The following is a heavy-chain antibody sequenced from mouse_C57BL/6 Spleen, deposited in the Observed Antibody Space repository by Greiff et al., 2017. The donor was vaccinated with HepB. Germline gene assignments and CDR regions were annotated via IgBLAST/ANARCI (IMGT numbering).Heavy chain of an antibody. CDR3: STRGTGFAY. J-gene: IGHJ3*01. CDR2: IDPENGDT. D-gene: IGHD3-3*01. Sequence: EVQLQQSGAELVRPGASVKLSCTASGFNIKDDYMHWVKQRPEQGLEWIGWIDPENGDTEYASKFQGKATITADTSSNTAYLQLSSLTSEDTAVYYCSTRGTGFAYWGQGTLVTVSA. CDR1: GFNIKDDY. V-gene: IGHV14-4*01.